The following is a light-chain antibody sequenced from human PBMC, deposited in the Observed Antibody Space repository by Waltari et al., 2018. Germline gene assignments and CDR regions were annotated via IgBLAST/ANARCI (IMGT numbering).Light chain of an antibody. CDR1: ALPKKH. Sequence: SYELTQPPSVSVSPGQTARITCSGDALPKKHAYWYHQKPGKPPGLVIYDESKRPSGIPERFSAATSGTRAALTISGAQVEDEADYYCYSSDSSGTQRVFGGGTMLTVL. CDR2: DES. CDR3: YSSDSSGTQRV. J-gene: IGLJ3*02. V-gene: IGLV3-10*01.